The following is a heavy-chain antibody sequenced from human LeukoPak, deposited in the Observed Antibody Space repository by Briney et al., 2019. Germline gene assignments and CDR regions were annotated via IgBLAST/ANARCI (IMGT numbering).Heavy chain of an antibody. CDR2: VYYDGSNR. Sequence: GGSLRLSCAASGFTFSTYAMHWVRQPPGKGLEWVALVYYDGSNRYYGDFVKGRFTISRDNPKKTLYLQMNSLRAEDTAVYYCARAGTTIGGGYWFDPWGQGTLVTVSS. CDR3: ARAGTTIGGGYWFDP. D-gene: IGHD1-1*01. J-gene: IGHJ5*02. CDR1: GFTFSTYA. V-gene: IGHV3-30*12.